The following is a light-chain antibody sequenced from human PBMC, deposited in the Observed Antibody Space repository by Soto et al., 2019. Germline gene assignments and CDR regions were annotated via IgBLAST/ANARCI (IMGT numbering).Light chain of an antibody. CDR1: QTISGT. J-gene: IGKJ1*01. CDR2: GAS. V-gene: IGKV3-15*01. CDR3: PQYDNRPWT. Sequence: EIVMTQSPATLSVSPGERATLSCRASQTISGTLSWYHQKPCQPPSRLLLGASTRGPGLPARFSGRGSGADFPLTISSLQAEDFGVYFCPQYDNRPWTFGEGTKVEIK.